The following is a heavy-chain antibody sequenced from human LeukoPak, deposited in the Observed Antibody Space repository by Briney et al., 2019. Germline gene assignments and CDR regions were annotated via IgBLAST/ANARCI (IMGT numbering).Heavy chain of an antibody. Sequence: PSETLSLTCAVYGGSFSGYYWSWIRQPPGKGLEWIGEINHSGSTNYNPSLKSRVTISVDTSKNQFSLKLSSVTAADTAVYYCARGENIVVVPAAEAYWFDPWGQGTLVTVSS. V-gene: IGHV4-34*01. CDR3: ARGENIVVVPAAEAYWFDP. D-gene: IGHD2-2*01. CDR2: INHSGST. CDR1: GGSFSGYY. J-gene: IGHJ5*02.